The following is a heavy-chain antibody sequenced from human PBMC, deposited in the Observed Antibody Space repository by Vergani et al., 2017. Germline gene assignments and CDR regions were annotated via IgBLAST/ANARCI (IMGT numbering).Heavy chain of an antibody. J-gene: IGHJ4*02. CDR3: ARDVDTAMVGGDY. CDR2: TYYRSKWYN. V-gene: IGHV6-1*01. Sequence: QVQLQQSGPGLVKPSQTLSLTCAISGDSVSSNSAAWNWIRQSPSRGLEWLGRTYYRSKWYNDYAVSVKSRITINPDTSKNQFSLKLSSVTAADTAVYYGARDVDTAMVGGDYWGQGTLVTVSS. CDR1: GDSVSSNSAA. D-gene: IGHD5-18*01.